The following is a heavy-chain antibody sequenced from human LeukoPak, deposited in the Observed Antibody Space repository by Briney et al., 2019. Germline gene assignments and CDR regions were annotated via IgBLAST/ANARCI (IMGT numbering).Heavy chain of an antibody. CDR1: GFTFSSYS. Sequence: GGSLRLSCAASGFTFSSYSTNWVRQAPGKGLEWVSSISSSSSYIYYADSVKGRFTISRDNAKNSLYLQMNSLRAEDTAVYYCAREVGSRASLDYWGQGTLVTVSS. J-gene: IGHJ4*02. D-gene: IGHD1-26*01. CDR3: AREVGSRASLDY. CDR2: ISSSSSYI. V-gene: IGHV3-21*01.